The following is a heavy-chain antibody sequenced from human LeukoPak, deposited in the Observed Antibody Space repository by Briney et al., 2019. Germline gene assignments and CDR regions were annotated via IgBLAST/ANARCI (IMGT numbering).Heavy chain of an antibody. D-gene: IGHD3-22*01. Sequence: GGSLRLSCAASGFTFSSYSMNWVRQAPGKGLEWVSYISSSSSTIYYADSVKGRFALSGDNAKNSLYLQMNSLRAEDTAVYYCARDHHRRLYDSQARNTFDIWGQGTMVTVPS. CDR1: GFTFSSYS. J-gene: IGHJ3*02. V-gene: IGHV3-48*01. CDR3: ARDHHRRLYDSQARNTFDI. CDR2: ISSSSSTI.